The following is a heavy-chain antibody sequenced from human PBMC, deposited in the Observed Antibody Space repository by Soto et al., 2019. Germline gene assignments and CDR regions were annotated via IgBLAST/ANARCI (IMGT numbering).Heavy chain of an antibody. J-gene: IGHJ3*02. CDR1: GFTFSNYA. Sequence: PGGSLRLSCAASGFTFSNYAIDWVRQAPGKGLEYVSAISSNGGSTYYAKSVKGRFTISRDNAKNTVFLQMGSLRAEDMGVYYCAGDAFDIWGQGTMVTVSS. CDR3: AGDAFDI. V-gene: IGHV3-64*01. CDR2: ISSNGGST.